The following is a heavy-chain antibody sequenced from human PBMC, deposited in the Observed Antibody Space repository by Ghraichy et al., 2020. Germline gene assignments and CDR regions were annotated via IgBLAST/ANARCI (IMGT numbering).Heavy chain of an antibody. CDR3: ARDKHTAYDYYDGMDV. J-gene: IGHJ6*02. CDR1: GDSISAYY. V-gene: IGHV4-59*01. D-gene: IGHD3-3*01. CDR2: VYYSGGT. Sequence: SQTLSLTCTVSGDSISAYYWSWIRQPPGKGLEWIGYVYYSGGTNYNSSLKSRFTISVDRSKNQFSLKLTSVTAADTAVYYCARDKHTAYDYYDGMDVWGQGTTVTVSS.